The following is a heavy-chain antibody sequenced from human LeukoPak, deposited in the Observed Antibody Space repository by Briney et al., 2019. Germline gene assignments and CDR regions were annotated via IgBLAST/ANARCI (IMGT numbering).Heavy chain of an antibody. J-gene: IGHJ4*02. Sequence: GASVKVSCKASGYTFTSYGISWVRQAPGQGLEWMGRIIPILGIANYAQKFQGRVTITADKSTSTAYMELSSLRSEDTAVYSCASGYSYAFHFDYWGQGTLVTVSS. D-gene: IGHD5-18*01. CDR2: IIPILGIA. V-gene: IGHV1-69*04. CDR1: GYTFTSYG. CDR3: ASGYSYAFHFDY.